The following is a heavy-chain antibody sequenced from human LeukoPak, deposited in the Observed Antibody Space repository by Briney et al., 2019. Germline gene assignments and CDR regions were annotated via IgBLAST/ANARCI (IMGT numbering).Heavy chain of an antibody. J-gene: IGHJ4*02. CDR1: GYTFTNYA. Sequence: GASVKVSCKASGYTFTNYAISWVRQAPGQGLEWMGWISGYDGKTNYAQKLQGRVTMTTDTSTSTVYMDLRSLRSDDTAVYYCARDVGEGYCSGGSCSDYWAREPWSPSPQ. CDR3: ARDVGEGYCSGGSCSDY. V-gene: IGHV1-18*01. D-gene: IGHD2-15*01. CDR2: ISGYDGKT.